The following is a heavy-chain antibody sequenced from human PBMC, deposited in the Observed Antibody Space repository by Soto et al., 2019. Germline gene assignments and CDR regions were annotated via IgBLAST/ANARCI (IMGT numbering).Heavy chain of an antibody. D-gene: IGHD6-19*01. CDR2: ITSSSRYI. Sequence: VQLVESGGGLVKPGGSLRLSCAASGFTVSRFTMNWVRQAPGKGLEWVSSITSSSRYIYYADAVKGRFTISRDNDKDSLFRQMAGLSAGVTAVYFCAREAEVKEAGQFDSWGQGTVVTVTS. J-gene: IGHJ4*02. V-gene: IGHV3-21*06. CDR1: GFTVSRFT. CDR3: AREAEVKEAGQFDS.